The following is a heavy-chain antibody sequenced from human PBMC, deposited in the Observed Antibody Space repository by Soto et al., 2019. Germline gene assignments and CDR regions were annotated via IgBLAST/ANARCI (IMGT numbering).Heavy chain of an antibody. CDR1: VGPITSRTYS. V-gene: IGHV4-39*01. CDR3: ARHDGCSSGWIFDY. J-gene: IGHJ4*01. Sequence: PSEILSLTCAVAVGPITSRTYSWGCIRNPPGKTLEWIGTIYYHGNPYTNPSIKSRVTISVDTSNNQLSLKLRSVTAADTAVYYCARHDGCSSGWIFDYLGHGTLVTVSS. CDR2: IYYHGNP. D-gene: IGHD6-19*01.